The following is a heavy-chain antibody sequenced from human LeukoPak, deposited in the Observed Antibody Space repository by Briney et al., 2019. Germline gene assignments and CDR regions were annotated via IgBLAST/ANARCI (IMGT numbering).Heavy chain of an antibody. CDR3: LRGDRRDF. Sequence: QAGGSLRLSCAASGFTIRSYWMHWVRQAPGKGLVWVSRINGDGSSTNYADSVKGRFTLSRDNAKNTFYLQMNSLRVEDTAVYYCLRGDRRDFWGQGTLVTVSS. CDR1: GFTIRSYW. J-gene: IGHJ4*02. CDR2: INGDGSST. V-gene: IGHV3-74*01.